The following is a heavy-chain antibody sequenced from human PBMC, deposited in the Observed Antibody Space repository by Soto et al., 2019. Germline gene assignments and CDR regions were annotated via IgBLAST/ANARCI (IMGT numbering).Heavy chain of an antibody. CDR2: IRSKVDGETI. J-gene: IGHJ5*02. D-gene: IGHD2-21*01. Sequence: EEQLVESGGGLVKPGGSLRLSCAASGFVFSNAWLSWARQAPGKGLEWLGRIRSKVDGETIDYAAPVKGRFRISRDDSKETVYLQMTGLKADKTGVYYCPSGIPAIRGVNHWGQGTLVPVPS. V-gene: IGHV3-15*01. CDR3: PSGIPAIRGVNH. CDR1: GFVFSNAW.